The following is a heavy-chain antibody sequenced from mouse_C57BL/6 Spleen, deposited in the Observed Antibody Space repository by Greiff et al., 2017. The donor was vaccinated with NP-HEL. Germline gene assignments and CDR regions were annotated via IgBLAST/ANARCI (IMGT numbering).Heavy chain of an antibody. CDR1: GYTFTSYW. J-gene: IGHJ1*03. V-gene: IGHV1-69*01. D-gene: IGHD1-1*01. CDR3: ARWDYYGNWYFDV. Sequence: VQLQQPGAELVMPGASVKLSCKASGYTFTSYWMHWVKQRPGQGLEWIGEIDPSDSYTNYNQKFKGKSTLTVDKSSSTAYMQLSSLTAEDSAVYYCARWDYYGNWYFDVWGTGTTVTVSS. CDR2: IDPSDSYT.